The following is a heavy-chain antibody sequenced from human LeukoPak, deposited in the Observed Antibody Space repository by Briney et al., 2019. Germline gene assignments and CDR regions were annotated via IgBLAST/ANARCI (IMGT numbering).Heavy chain of an antibody. D-gene: IGHD2-8*01. CDR3: ARTPVSDYYYYGMDV. CDR1: GFTFSDYY. CDR2: ISSSGSTI. Sequence: GESLRLSCAASGFTFSDYYMSWIRQAPGKGLEWVSYISSSGSTIYYADSVKGRFTISRDNAKNSLYLQMNSLRAEDTAVYYCARTPVSDYYYYGMDVWGQGTTVTVSS. V-gene: IGHV3-11*01. J-gene: IGHJ6*02.